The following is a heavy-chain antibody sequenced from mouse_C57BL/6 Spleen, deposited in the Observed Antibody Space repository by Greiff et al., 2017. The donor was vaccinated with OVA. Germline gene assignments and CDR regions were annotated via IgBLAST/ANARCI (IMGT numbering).Heavy chain of an antibody. D-gene: IGHD1-2*01. Sequence: QVQLKQPGAELVMPGASVKLSCKASGYTFTSYWLHWVKQRPGQGLEWIGEIDPSDSYTNYNQKLKGKSTLTVDKYSSTSYMQLSSLTSEDYAVYYFARTGGKDGLNFVVGGTGPPVTV. CDR3: ARTGGKDGLNFVV. J-gene: IGHJ1*03. V-gene: IGHV1-69*01. CDR2: IDPSDSYT. CDR1: GYTFTSYW.